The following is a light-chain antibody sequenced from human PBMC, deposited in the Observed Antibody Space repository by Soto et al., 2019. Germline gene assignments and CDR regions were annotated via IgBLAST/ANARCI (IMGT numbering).Light chain of an antibody. V-gene: IGKV3-11*01. Sequence: EIVLTQSPGTLSLSPGERATLSCRASQSVTTYLAWYQQKPGQAPRLLIYDASTRATGIPARFSGSGSGTDFTLTIGSLEPEDFAVYYCQQYNNWPWTFGHGTKVDIK. J-gene: IGKJ1*01. CDR1: QSVTTY. CDR2: DAS. CDR3: QQYNNWPWT.